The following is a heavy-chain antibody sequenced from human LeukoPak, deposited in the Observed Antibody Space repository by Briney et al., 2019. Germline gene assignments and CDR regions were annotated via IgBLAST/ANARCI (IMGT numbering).Heavy chain of an antibody. J-gene: IGHJ4*02. CDR1: GFTFSSYA. CDR2: MRGSGGST. V-gene: IGHV3-23*01. D-gene: IGHD3-16*01. Sequence: GGSLRLSCAASGFTFSSYAMSWVRQAPGKGLEWVSVMRGSGGSTYYADSVKGRFTISRDNSKNTVYLQMNSLRVEDTAVYYCARNRWGDFDYWGQGTQVTVSS. CDR3: ARNRWGDFDY.